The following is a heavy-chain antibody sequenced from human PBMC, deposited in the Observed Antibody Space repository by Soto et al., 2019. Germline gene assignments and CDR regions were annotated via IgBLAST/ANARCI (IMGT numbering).Heavy chain of an antibody. Sequence: QVQLVESGGGVVQPGKSLRLSCAASRFTFSDYAMHWVRQAPGKGLEWVALISHDGSNDYYADPVKGRFTISRDNSKNTLYLKMNSLRAADTAVYFWARDVGRDYYDSLGATVGYFDYWGQGALFTVSS. D-gene: IGHD3-22*01. CDR1: RFTFSDYA. CDR3: ARDVGRDYYDSLGATVGYFDY. V-gene: IGHV3-30-3*01. CDR2: ISHDGSND. J-gene: IGHJ4*02.